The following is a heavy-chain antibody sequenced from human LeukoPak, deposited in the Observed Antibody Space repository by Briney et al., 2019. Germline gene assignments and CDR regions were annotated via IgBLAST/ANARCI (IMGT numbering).Heavy chain of an antibody. V-gene: IGHV5-51*01. CDR1: GYSFTSYW. Sequence: GESLKISCKGSGYSFTSYWIGWVRQMPGKGLEWMGIIYPGDSDTRYSPSFQGQVTISADKSISTAYLQWSSLKASDTAMYYCARGFNYDILTGYYRRRERAFDIWGQGTMVTVSS. J-gene: IGHJ3*02. CDR2: IYPGDSDT. CDR3: ARGFNYDILTGYYRRRERAFDI. D-gene: IGHD3-9*01.